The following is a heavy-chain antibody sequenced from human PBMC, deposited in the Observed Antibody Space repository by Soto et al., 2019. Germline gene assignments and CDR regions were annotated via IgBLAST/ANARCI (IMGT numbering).Heavy chain of an antibody. CDR1: GGSFSHYY. J-gene: IGHJ3*01. Sequence: AETLSLTCVVYGGSFSHYYWNWIRQSPGEGREWIGKIKPGGSNNYNPSLRSRVSISVDISKTQFSLRLTSVTAADPAVYYCAIVGSSAGQVALNLWGQGTMVTVS. D-gene: IGHD6-19*01. CDR2: IKPGGSN. CDR3: AIVGSSAGQVALNL. V-gene: IGHV4-34*01.